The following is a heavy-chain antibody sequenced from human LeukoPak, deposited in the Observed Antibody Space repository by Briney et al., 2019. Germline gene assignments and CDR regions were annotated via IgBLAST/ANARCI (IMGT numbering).Heavy chain of an antibody. V-gene: IGHV1-2*02. J-gene: IGHJ5*02. Sequence: ASVMVSCKASGYTFTGYYMHWVRQAPGQGLEWMGWINPNSGGTNYAQKFQGRVTMTRDTSISTAYMELSRLRSDDTAVYYCASQKWDIVVVPAAIKEGYNWFDPWGQGTLVTVSS. D-gene: IGHD2-2*01. CDR1: GYTFTGYY. CDR2: INPNSGGT. CDR3: ASQKWDIVVVPAAIKEGYNWFDP.